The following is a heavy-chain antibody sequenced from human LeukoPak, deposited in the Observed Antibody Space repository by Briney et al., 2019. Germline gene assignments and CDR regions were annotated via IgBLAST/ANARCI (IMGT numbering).Heavy chain of an antibody. D-gene: IGHD6-19*01. V-gene: IGHV3-30-3*01. CDR3: ARDLDSRGWYPNLEVDY. CDR1: GFTFSSYA. J-gene: IGHJ4*02. Sequence: PGGSLRLSCAASGFTFSSYAMHWVRQAPGKGLEWVAVISYDGSNKYYADSVKGRFTISRDNSKNTLYLQMNSLRAEDTAVYYRARDLDSRGWYPNLEVDYRGQGTLVTVSS. CDR2: ISYDGSNK.